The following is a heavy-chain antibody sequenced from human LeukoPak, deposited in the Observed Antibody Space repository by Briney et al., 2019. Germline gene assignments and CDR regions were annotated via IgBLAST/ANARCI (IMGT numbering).Heavy chain of an antibody. CDR1: GGSISIDY. Sequence: SETLSLTCTVSGGSISIDYWSWIRQPPGKGLEWIGYIYHSGSTNYNPSLKSRVTISVDTSKNQFSLKLSSVTAADTAVYYCARGGGYASPIGYWGQRALVTVSS. J-gene: IGHJ4*02. V-gene: IGHV4-59*01. CDR2: IYHSGST. D-gene: IGHD5-12*01. CDR3: ARGGGYASPIGY.